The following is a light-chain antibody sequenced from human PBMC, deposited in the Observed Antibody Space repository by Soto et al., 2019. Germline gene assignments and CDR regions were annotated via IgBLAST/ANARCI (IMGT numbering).Light chain of an antibody. CDR1: SGHSSYA. CDR2: VNSDGSH. CDR3: QTWGSGIHV. V-gene: IGLV4-69*01. J-gene: IGLJ1*01. Sequence: QLVLTQSPSASASLGASVKLTCTLSSGHSSYAITWHQQQPEKGPQFLMKVNSDGSHTKRDGIPDRFSGSSSGAERYLTISSLQSDDEADYYCQTWGSGIHVFGAGTKVTVL.